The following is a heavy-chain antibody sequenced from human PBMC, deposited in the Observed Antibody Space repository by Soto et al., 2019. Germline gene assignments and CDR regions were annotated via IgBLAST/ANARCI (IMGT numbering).Heavy chain of an antibody. V-gene: IGHV3-30-3*01. Sequence: GGSLRLSCAASGFTFSSYAMHWVRQAPGKGLEWVAVISYDGSNKYYADSVKGRFTISRDNSKNTLYLQMNSLRAEDTAVYYCARDYRLNVARTIFGVVSHEYPAQHHYGMAVSGQGTTVTVSS. CDR2: ISYDGSNK. D-gene: IGHD3-3*01. CDR1: GFTFSSYA. CDR3: ARDYRLNVARTIFGVVSHEYPAQHHYGMAV. J-gene: IGHJ6*02.